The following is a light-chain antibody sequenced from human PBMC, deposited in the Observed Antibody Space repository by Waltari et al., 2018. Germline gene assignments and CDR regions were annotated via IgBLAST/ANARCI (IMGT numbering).Light chain of an antibody. J-gene: IGKJ4*01. CDR3: RQAHSYPLT. V-gene: IGKV1-12*01. CDR2: VAS. Sequence: DIQMTQSPSSVSASVGDRVTITCRASQGINSDLAWYQQKPEKAPKLLIYVASNLQSGVPSRFSGSGSGTDFTLTISSLQPEDFATYYCRQAHSYPLTFGGGTKVEIK. CDR1: QGINSD.